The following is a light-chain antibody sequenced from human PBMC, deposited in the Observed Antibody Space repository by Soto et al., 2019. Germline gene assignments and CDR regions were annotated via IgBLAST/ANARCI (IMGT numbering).Light chain of an antibody. V-gene: IGLV2-11*01. CDR3: CSHAGSYRV. CDR2: DVS. Sequence: QSVLTQPRSVSGSPGQSVTISCTGTSRDVGGYNYVSWYQQHPGKAPKLMIYDVSKRPSGVPDRFSGSKSGNTASLTISGLQAEDEADYYCCSHAGSYRVFGGGTKLTVL. J-gene: IGLJ3*02. CDR1: SRDVGGYNY.